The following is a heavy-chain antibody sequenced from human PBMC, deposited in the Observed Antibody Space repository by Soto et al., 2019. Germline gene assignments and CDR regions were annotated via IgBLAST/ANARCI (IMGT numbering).Heavy chain of an antibody. V-gene: IGHV3-30*14. CDR1: GFSFNSYV. CDR3: AREDESSGHAGTFRH. Sequence: QVQLVESGGDVVQPGRSLRLSCAASGFSFNSYVMHWVRQAPGKGLEWVALMSHDGNKQYVDSVRERFTISRDNSKNKLNREMNSLRAEDTAVYYCAREDESSGHAGTFRHWGQGTLVTVSP. CDR2: MSHDGNK. J-gene: IGHJ1*01. D-gene: IGHD3-22*01.